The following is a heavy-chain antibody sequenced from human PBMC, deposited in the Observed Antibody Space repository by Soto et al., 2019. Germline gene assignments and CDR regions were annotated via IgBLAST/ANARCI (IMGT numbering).Heavy chain of an antibody. CDR3: ARVPYYDSSGYNFDY. J-gene: IGHJ4*02. Sequence: SETLSLTCAVYGGSFSGYYWSWIRQPPGKGLEWIGEINHSGSTNYNPSLKSRVTISVDTSKNQFSLKLSSVTAADTAVYYCARVPYYDSSGYNFDYWGQGTLVTVS. CDR2: INHSGST. D-gene: IGHD3-22*01. CDR1: GGSFSGYY. V-gene: IGHV4-34*01.